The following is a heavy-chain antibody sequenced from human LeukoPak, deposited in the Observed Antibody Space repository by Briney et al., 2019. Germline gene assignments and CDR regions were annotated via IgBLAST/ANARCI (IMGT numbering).Heavy chain of an antibody. J-gene: IGHJ4*02. Sequence: SETLSLTCTVSGGSISSYYWSWIRQPPGKGLEWIGHIYYSGSTNYNPSLKSRVTISVDTSKNQFSLKLSSVTAADTAVYYCARDKRYGAVDYWGQRALVTVSS. CDR3: ARDKRYGAVDY. D-gene: IGHD3-9*01. V-gene: IGHV4-59*01. CDR2: IYYSGST. CDR1: GGSISSYY.